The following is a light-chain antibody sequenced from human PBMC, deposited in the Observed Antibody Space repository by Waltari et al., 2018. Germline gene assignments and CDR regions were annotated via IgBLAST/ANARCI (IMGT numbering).Light chain of an antibody. Sequence: QSALTQPASVSGSPGQSITISCTGTSSDVGDNNYVSWYQQFPGKAPQLIIYDVSNRPTGVSNRFPGPKPGNTASLTISGLQAEDEADYSCTTHTSSSTYVFGTGTKVSVL. CDR3: TTHTSSSTYV. CDR2: DVS. CDR1: SSDVGDNNY. J-gene: IGLJ1*01. V-gene: IGLV2-14*01.